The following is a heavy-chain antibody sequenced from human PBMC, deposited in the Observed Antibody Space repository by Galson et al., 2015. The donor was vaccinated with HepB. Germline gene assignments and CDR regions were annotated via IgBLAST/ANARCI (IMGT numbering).Heavy chain of an antibody. CDR3: ARGEAVTTRDYYYYYGMDV. Sequence: SVKVSCKASGGTFSSYAISWVRQAPGQGLEWMGGIIPIFGTANYAQKFQGRVTITADESTSTAYMELSSLRSEDTAVYYCARGEAVTTRDYYYYYGMDVWGQGTTVTVSS. D-gene: IGHD4-17*01. CDR1: GGTFSSYA. J-gene: IGHJ6*02. CDR2: IIPIFGTA. V-gene: IGHV1-69*13.